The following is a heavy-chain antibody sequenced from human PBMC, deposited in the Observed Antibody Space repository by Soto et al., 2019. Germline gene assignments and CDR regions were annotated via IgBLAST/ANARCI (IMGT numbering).Heavy chain of an antibody. CDR3: ARTHSGSYYSVFNY. CDR1: NFSISSGYY. Sequence: SETLSLTCVVSNFSISSGYYWGWIRQSPGKGLEWIASIYRSGASSYNPSLKSRVTISVDPSKNQFSLMLTAVTAADTAVYYCARTHSGSYYSVFNYWGRGSLVTVSS. V-gene: IGHV4-38-2*01. CDR2: IYRSGAS. J-gene: IGHJ4*02. D-gene: IGHD1-26*01.